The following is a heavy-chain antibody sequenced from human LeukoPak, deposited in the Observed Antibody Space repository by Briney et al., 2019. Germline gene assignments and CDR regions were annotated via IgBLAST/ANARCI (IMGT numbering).Heavy chain of an antibody. D-gene: IGHD3-22*01. Sequence: SETLSLTCTVSGGSISSSSYYWGWIRQPPGKGLEWLGSIYYSGSTYYNPSLKSRVTISVDTSKNQFSLKLSSVTAADTAVYYCARDSYYYDTHYYFDYWGQGTLVTVSS. CDR2: IYYSGST. V-gene: IGHV4-39*07. J-gene: IGHJ4*02. CDR3: ARDSYYYDTHYYFDY. CDR1: GGSISSSSYY.